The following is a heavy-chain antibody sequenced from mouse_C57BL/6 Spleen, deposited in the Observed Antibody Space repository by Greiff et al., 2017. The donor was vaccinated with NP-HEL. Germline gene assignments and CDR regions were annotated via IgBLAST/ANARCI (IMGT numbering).Heavy chain of an antibody. V-gene: IGHV7-3*01. D-gene: IGHD2-3*01. Sequence: EVQVVESGGGLVQPGGSLRLSCAASGFTFTDYYMSWVRQPPGKALEWLGFIRNKANGYTTEYSASVKGRFTISRDNSQSILYLQMNALRAEDSATYYCARYKGWLLDWGQGTTLTVSS. CDR1: GFTFTDYY. CDR2: IRNKANGYTT. J-gene: IGHJ2*01. CDR3: ARYKGWLLD.